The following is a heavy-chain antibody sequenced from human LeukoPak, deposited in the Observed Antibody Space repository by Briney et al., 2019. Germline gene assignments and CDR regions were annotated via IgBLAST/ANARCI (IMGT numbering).Heavy chain of an antibody. CDR3: ARAGYSYGFGDFDY. CDR2: MNPNSGNT. CDR1: GYTVTSYD. Sequence: ASVKVSCKASGYTVTSYDINWVRQATGQGLEWMGWMNPNSGNTGYAQKFQGRVTTTRNTSISTAYMELSSLRSEDTAVYYCARAGYSYGFGDFDYWGQGTLVTVSS. D-gene: IGHD5-18*01. V-gene: IGHV1-8*01. J-gene: IGHJ4*02.